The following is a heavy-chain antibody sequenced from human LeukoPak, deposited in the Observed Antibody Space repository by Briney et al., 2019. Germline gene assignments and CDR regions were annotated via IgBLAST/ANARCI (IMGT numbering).Heavy chain of an antibody. CDR2: IRTRAYGGTT. CDR1: GFIFGDYA. Sequence: GGSLRLSCRASGFIFGDYAMSWVRQAPGKGLEWVGFIRTRAYGGTTEYAASVKGRFTISRDDSESIAYLQMNSLKTEDTAVYCCTRKQLVYYYYGVDVWGQGTTVTVSS. V-gene: IGHV3-49*04. J-gene: IGHJ6*02. CDR3: TRKQLVYYYYGVDV. D-gene: IGHD6-6*01.